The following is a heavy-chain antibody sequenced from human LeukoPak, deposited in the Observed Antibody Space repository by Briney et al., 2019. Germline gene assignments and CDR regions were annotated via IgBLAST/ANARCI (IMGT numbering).Heavy chain of an antibody. Sequence: SETLSLTCAVYGGSFSGYYWSWIRQPPGKGLEWIGGINHSGSTNYNPSLKSRVTISVDTSKNQFSLKLSSVTAADTAVYYCARVGDSSGYYFNPVYYFDYWGQGTLVTVSS. CDR1: GGSFSGYY. D-gene: IGHD3-22*01. CDR2: INHSGST. J-gene: IGHJ4*02. CDR3: ARVGDSSGYYFNPVYYFDY. V-gene: IGHV4-34*01.